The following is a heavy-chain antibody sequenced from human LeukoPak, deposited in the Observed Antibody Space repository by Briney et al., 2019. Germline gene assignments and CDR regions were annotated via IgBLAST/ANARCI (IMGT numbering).Heavy chain of an antibody. Sequence: HPGGSLRLSCAASGFTFSSYGMHWVRQAPGEGLEWVAVISYDGSNKYYADSVKGRFTISRDNSKNTLYLQMNSLRAEDTAVYYCAKAGGSYLDYWGQGTLVTVSS. V-gene: IGHV3-30*18. J-gene: IGHJ4*02. CDR2: ISYDGSNK. D-gene: IGHD1-26*01. CDR3: AKAGGSYLDY. CDR1: GFTFSSYG.